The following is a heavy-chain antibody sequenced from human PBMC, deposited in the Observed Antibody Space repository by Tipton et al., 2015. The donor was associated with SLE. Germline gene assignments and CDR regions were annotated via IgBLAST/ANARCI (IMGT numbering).Heavy chain of an antibody. CDR1: AFTVSSNY. D-gene: IGHD2-15*01. V-gene: IGHV3-53*01. CDR2: IYSGGST. CDR3: AREVVQNFDL. J-gene: IGHJ2*01. Sequence: SLRLSCAASAFTVSSNYMSWVRQAPGKGLEWVSVIYSGGSTYYADSVKGRFTISRDNSKNTLYLQMNSLRAEDTAVYYCAREVVQNFDLWGRGTLVTVSS.